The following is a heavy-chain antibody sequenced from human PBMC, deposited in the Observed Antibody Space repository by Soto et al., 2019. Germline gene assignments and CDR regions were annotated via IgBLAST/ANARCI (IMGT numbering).Heavy chain of an antibody. Sequence: QVWLQESGPGPVKPSQTLSLTCTVSGTAITSGGSYWTWIRQHPGKGLEWIGYIYYSGSTKYNPSLESRVTMSLDTSKNLFSLRLNSVTAADTAVYYCVTNRGDYDGSFFVHWGQGTLVTVSS. CDR1: GTAITSGGSY. CDR2: IYYSGST. D-gene: IGHD3-16*01. J-gene: IGHJ4*02. V-gene: IGHV4-31*04. CDR3: VTNRGDYDGSFFVH.